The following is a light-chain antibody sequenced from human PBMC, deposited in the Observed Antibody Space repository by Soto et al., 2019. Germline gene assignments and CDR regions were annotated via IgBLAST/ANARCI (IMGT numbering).Light chain of an antibody. CDR2: EVT. CDR1: SXDVGGYNF. V-gene: IGLV2-8*01. J-gene: IGLJ1*01. Sequence: QSALTQPPSASGSPGQSVTIFCTGTSXDVGGYNFVSWYQQHPGKAPQLIIYEVTKRPSGVPDRFSGSKSGNTASLTVSGLQTEDEADYSCSSYAATNNYVFGSGTKVTVL. CDR3: SSYAATNNYV.